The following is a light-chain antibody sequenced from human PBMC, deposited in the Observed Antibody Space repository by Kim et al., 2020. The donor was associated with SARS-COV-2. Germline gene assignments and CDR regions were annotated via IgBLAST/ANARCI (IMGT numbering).Light chain of an antibody. J-gene: IGKJ2*01. CDR1: QSVSSN. CDR3: QQYKNSYT. Sequence: QSVSPGERATLSCRASQSVSSNLAWYQQKPGQALRLLIYGASTRATGIPARFSGSGSGTEFTLNISSLQSEDFAVYYCQQYKNSYTFGQGTKLEI. CDR2: GAS. V-gene: IGKV3-15*01.